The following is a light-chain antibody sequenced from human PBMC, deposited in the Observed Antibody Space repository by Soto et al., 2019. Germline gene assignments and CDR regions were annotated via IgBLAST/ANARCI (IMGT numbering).Light chain of an antibody. CDR3: QPYDASPT. J-gene: IGKJ1*01. CDR2: GAS. CDR1: QSINNNY. Sequence: EIVLTQSPGTLFLSAGERATLSCRASQSINNNYLAWYQQKPGQAPTVLIYGASSRAPGIPDRFSGSWSGTDFTLTISRLEPEDFAVYYCQPYDASPTFGQGTKVEIK. V-gene: IGKV3-20*01.